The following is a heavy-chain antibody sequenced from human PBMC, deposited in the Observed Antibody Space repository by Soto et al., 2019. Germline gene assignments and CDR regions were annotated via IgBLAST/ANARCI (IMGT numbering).Heavy chain of an antibody. CDR1: GYTFTSYA. V-gene: IGHV1-3*01. Sequence: QVQLVQSGAEVKKPGASVKVSCKASGYTFTSYAMHWVRQAPGQRLEWMGWINAGNGNTKYSQKFQGRVTITRDTSANTVYMELSSLRSEDTAVYYCARDMGSGLSDYWGQGTLVTVSS. J-gene: IGHJ4*02. CDR2: INAGNGNT. CDR3: ARDMGSGLSDY. D-gene: IGHD3-10*01.